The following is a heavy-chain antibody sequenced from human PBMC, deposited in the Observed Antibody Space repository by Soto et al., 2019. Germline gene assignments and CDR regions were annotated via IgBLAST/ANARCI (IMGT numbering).Heavy chain of an antibody. J-gene: IGHJ6*03. CDR2: IKQDGSEK. V-gene: IGHV3-7*01. Sequence: GGSLRLSCAASGFTFSSCWMSWVRQAPGKGLEWVANIKQDGSEKYYVDSVKGRFTISRDNAKNSLYLQMNSLRAEDTAVYYCARAPLLWFGELLHYYYMDVWGKGTTVTVSS. CDR3: ARAPLLWFGELLHYYYMDV. D-gene: IGHD3-10*01. CDR1: GFTFSSCW.